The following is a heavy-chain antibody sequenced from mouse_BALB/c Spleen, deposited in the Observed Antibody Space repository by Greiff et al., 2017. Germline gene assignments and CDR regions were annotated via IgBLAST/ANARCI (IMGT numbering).Heavy chain of an antibody. Sequence: QVQLQQSGAELVKPGASVKLSCKASGYTFTSYYMYWVKQRPGQGLEWIGEINPSNGGTNFNEKFKSKATLTVDKSSSTAYMQLSSLTSEDSAVYCCTRARATTADYWGQGTTLTVSS. D-gene: IGHD3-1*01. V-gene: IGHV1S81*02. J-gene: IGHJ2*01. CDR2: INPSNGGT. CDR1: GYTFTSYY. CDR3: TRARATTADY.